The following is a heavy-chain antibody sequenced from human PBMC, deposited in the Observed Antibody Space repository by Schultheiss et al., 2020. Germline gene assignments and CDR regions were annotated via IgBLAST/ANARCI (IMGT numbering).Heavy chain of an antibody. J-gene: IGHJ4*02. CDR1: GFTFNNYA. Sequence: GESLKISCAASGFTFNNYAMNWVRQAPGKGLEWVSSISGTGESTYFADSVKGRVTISRDNSKNTLYLQMNNLRAEDTAQYYCAKEERADFDSRGYNYAFDYWGQGSLVTVSS. CDR3: AKEERADFDSRGYNYAFDY. CDR2: ISGTGEST. D-gene: IGHD3-22*01. V-gene: IGHV3-23*01.